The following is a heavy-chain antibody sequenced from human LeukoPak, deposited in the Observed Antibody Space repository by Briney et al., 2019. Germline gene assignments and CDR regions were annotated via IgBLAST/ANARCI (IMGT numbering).Heavy chain of an antibody. V-gene: IGHV3-30*02. CDR1: GFSFSNYG. D-gene: IGHD3-22*01. CDR3: ARATYDSSGYYSVIDY. Sequence: PGGSLRLSCATSGFSFSNYGMHWVRQAPGTGLEWVTFIRFDGSTKYYSDSVEGRFTVSRDNAKNTLYLQMNGLRAEDTAVYYCARATYDSSGYYSVIDYWGQGTLVTVSS. CDR2: IRFDGSTK. J-gene: IGHJ4*02.